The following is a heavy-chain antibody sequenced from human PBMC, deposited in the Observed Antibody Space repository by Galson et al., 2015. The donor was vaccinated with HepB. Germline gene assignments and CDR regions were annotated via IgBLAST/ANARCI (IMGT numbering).Heavy chain of an antibody. CDR1: GGTFSSYA. J-gene: IGHJ6*03. D-gene: IGHD2-2*01. CDR2: IIPILGIA. V-gene: IGHV1-69*10. Sequence: SVKVSCKASGGTFSSYAISWVRQAPGQGLEWMGGIIPILGIANYAQKFQGRVTITADKSTSTAYMELSSLRSEDTAVYYCARTIVVVPAARGYYYYYYMDVWGKGTTVTVSS. CDR3: ARTIVVVPAARGYYYYYYMDV.